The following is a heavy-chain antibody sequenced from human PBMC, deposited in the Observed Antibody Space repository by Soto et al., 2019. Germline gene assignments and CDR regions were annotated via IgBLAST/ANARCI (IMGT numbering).Heavy chain of an antibody. Sequence: PGGSLRLSCAASGFTFSSYGMHWVRQAPGKGLEWVAVIWYDGSNKYYADSVKGRFTISRDNSKNTLYLQMNSLRAEDTAVYYCARDIVVVPAAMLLDYYYYGMDVWGQGTTVTVSS. D-gene: IGHD2-2*01. CDR2: IWYDGSNK. CDR1: GFTFSSYG. CDR3: ARDIVVVPAAMLLDYYYYGMDV. J-gene: IGHJ6*02. V-gene: IGHV3-33*01.